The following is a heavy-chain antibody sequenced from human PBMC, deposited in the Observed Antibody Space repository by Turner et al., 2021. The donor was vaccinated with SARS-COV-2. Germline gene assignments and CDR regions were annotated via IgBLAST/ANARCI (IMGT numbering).Heavy chain of an antibody. CDR2: ISSSSSYI. D-gene: IGHD3-22*01. CDR3: ARGTYYYDSIVYSGTNWFDP. Sequence: EVQLVESGGGLVQPGGSLRLSCAASGFTFSSYTMYWVRQAPGKGLEWVSSISSSSSYIYYADSVKGRFTISRDNAKNSLYLQMNSLRAEDTAVYYCARGTYYYDSIVYSGTNWFDPWGQGTLVTVSS. V-gene: IGHV3-21*01. CDR1: GFTFSSYT. J-gene: IGHJ5*02.